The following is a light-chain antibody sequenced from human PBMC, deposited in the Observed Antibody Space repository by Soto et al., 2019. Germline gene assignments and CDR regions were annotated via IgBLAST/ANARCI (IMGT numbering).Light chain of an antibody. CDR2: AAS. J-gene: IGKJ1*01. CDR3: QQSYSTPWT. CDR1: QSISSY. V-gene: IGKV1-39*01. Sequence: IQVTQSPSSLSASVGDRVTITCRASQSISSYLNWYQQKPGKAPKLLIYAASSLQSGVPSRFSGSGSGTGFTLTISSLQPEDFATYYCQQSYSTPWTFGQGTKVDIK.